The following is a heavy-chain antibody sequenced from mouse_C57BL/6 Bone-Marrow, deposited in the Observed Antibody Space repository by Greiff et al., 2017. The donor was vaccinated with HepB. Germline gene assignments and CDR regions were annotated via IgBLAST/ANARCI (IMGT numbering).Heavy chain of an antibody. D-gene: IGHD1-1*01. Sequence: QVQLQQSGAELVRPGASVKLSCKASGYTFTDYYINWVKQRPGQGLEWIARIYPGSGNTYYNEKFKGKATLTAEKSSSTAYMQRSSLTSEDSAVYFCARGYITTVFDYWGQGTTLTVSS. V-gene: IGHV1-76*01. CDR1: GYTFTDYY. J-gene: IGHJ2*01. CDR2: IYPGSGNT. CDR3: ARGYITTVFDY.